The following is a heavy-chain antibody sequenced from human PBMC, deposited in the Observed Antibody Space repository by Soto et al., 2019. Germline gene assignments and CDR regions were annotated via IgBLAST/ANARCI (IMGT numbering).Heavy chain of an antibody. CDR2: IDSSGNT. V-gene: IGHV4-4*07. CDR3: AREGGYYDSSGSRVYHYYGVDV. Sequence: QVQVQESGPGLVKPSETLSLTCTVSGGSISSYYWSWIRLPAGKGLQWIGRIDSSGNTHYNPSLKSRVTMSLDTPKKRCSLKLSSVTAADTAVYYCAREGGYYDSSGSRVYHYYGVDVWGQGTTVTVSS. CDR1: GGSISSYY. D-gene: IGHD3-22*01. J-gene: IGHJ6*02.